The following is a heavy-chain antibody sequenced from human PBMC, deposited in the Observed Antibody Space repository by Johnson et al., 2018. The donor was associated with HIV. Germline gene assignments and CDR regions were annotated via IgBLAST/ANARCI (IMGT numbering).Heavy chain of an antibody. CDR1: GFTFSDYY. CDR3: ARTRHYYEAFEI. Sequence: QVQLVESGGGLVKPGGSLRLSCAASGFTFSDYYMSWNRQAPVKGPEWISYIRTSSSTIYYADSVKGRFTISRDNDKNSLYLQMESLRAEDTAVYYCARTRHYYEAFEIWGQGTMVTVAS. V-gene: IGHV3-11*04. D-gene: IGHD3-10*01. J-gene: IGHJ3*02. CDR2: IRTSSSTI.